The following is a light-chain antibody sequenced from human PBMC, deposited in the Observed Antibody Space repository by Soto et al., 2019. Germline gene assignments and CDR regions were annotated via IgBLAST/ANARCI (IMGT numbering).Light chain of an antibody. CDR1: QSIDTH. V-gene: IGKV1-39*01. J-gene: IGKJ1*01. CDR2: EAS. CDR3: HQNYTPPDT. Sequence: DIRMTQSPSSLSASVGDRVTITCRASQSIDTHLNWYQQHPGKAPNALIYEASNLQSGFPSRFSGSGSGTDFTLTISGLQPDDSANYYCHQNYTPPDTFGQGTKVEIK.